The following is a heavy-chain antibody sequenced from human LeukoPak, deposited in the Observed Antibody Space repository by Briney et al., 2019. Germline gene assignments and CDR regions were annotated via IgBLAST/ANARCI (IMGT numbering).Heavy chain of an antibody. J-gene: IGHJ4*02. D-gene: IGHD3-10*01. V-gene: IGHV1-18*01. Sequence: ASVKVSCKASGGTFSSYAISWVRQAPGQGLEWMGWITTYNDNTFYAQKFQGRVTMSIDTSTSTAYMELRSLRSDDTAVYYCATDTSGYFDYWGQGTLVTVSS. CDR2: ITTYNDNT. CDR3: ATDTSGYFDY. CDR1: GGTFSSYA.